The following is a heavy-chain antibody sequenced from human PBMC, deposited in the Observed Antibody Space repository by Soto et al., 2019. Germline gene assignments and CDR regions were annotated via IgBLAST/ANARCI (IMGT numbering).Heavy chain of an antibody. CDR1: GYTFTTYG. J-gene: IGHJ6*02. CDR3: ARQQWLYYYYGMDV. CDR2: ISAYNGNT. Sequence: QVQLVQSGAEVKKPGASVKVSCKASGYTFTTYGISWVRQAPGQGLEWMGWISAYNGNTNYAQKIQGRVTMTTDTSTSTAYMELRSLRPDDTAVYYCARQQWLYYYYGMDVWGQGTTVTVSS. V-gene: IGHV1-18*01. D-gene: IGHD6-19*01.